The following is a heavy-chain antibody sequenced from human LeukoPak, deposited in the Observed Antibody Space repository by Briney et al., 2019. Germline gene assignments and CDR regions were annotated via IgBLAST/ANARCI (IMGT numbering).Heavy chain of an antibody. D-gene: IGHD3-22*01. J-gene: IGHJ4*02. V-gene: IGHV3-74*01. Sequence: PGGSLRLSCAASGFTFSSYWMHWVRQAPGKGMVWVSRINGDGSSTTYADSVKGRFTISRDNAKNTLYLQMNSLRAEDTAVYYCARVREYYYDSSGIDYWGQGTLVTVSS. CDR2: INGDGSST. CDR1: GFTFSSYW. CDR3: ARVREYYYDSSGIDY.